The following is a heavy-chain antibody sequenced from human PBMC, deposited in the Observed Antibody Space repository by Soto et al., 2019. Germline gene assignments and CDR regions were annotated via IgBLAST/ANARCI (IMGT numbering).Heavy chain of an antibody. D-gene: IGHD1-1*01. V-gene: IGHV5-51*01. CDR2: IYPGDSDT. CDR3: ARLEMATTFHFDY. J-gene: IGHJ4*02. Sequence: GVSLKISGTGSGYSWTSCWIGWVRLMRGKGLQWMGIIYPGDSDTRYSPSFQGQVTISADKSISTAYLQWSSLKASHTATYYCARLEMATTFHFDYWGQRPLVTVSS. CDR1: GYSWTSCW.